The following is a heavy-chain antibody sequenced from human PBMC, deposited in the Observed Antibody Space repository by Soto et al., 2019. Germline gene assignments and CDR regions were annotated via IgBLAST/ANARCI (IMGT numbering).Heavy chain of an antibody. CDR3: XXXXXXYGDRH. V-gene: IGHV1-8*01. J-gene: IGHJ4*02. D-gene: IGHD4-17*01. CDR2: MNPNSGNT. Sequence: QVQLVQSGAEVKKPGASVKVSCKASGYTFTSYDINWVRQATGQGLEWMGWMNPNSGNTGYAQKFQGRVTMTRNTSIXTAXXXXSXXXSXXXXXXXXXXXXXXYGDRHWGQGTLVTVSS. CDR1: GYTFTSYD.